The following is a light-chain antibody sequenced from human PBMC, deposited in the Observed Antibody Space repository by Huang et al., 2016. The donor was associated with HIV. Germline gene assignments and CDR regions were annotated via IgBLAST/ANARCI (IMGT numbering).Light chain of an antibody. CDR2: DAS. CDR3: QQYDYLPYT. J-gene: IGKJ2*01. Sequence: DIQMTQSPSSLSASVGDRVTITCQASQDIVNYLNWYHQKPGKAPKRRIYDASILETGVPSSFSGSGSGADFTFTISSLQPEDFATYYCQQYDYLPYTFGQGTKLEI. CDR1: QDIVNY. V-gene: IGKV1-33*01.